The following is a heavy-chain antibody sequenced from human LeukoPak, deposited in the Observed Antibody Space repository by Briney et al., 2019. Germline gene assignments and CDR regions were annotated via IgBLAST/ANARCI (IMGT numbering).Heavy chain of an antibody. CDR3: ARGIVPVAISPNRFYYGLDV. CDR1: GFSLRRRGMC. J-gene: IGHJ6*02. V-gene: IGHV2-70*17. CDR2: IDWDEDK. Sequence: SGPALVKPTQTLTLTCDFSGFSLRRRGMCVSWIRQSPGKALEWPARIDWDEDKFYSTSLKTRLTISKVTSKNQVILTLTNVDRVDTGTYYCARGIVPVAISPNRFYYGLDVWGQGTTVTVS. D-gene: IGHD2-2*01.